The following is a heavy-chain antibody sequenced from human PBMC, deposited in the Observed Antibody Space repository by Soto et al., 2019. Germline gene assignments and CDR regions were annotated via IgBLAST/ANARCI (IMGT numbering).Heavy chain of an antibody. J-gene: IGHJ4*02. V-gene: IGHV1-69*01. CDR3: ARADCSSTSCYDMYVVDY. CDR1: GGTFSSYA. Sequence: QVQLVQSGAEVKKPGSSVKVSCKASGGTFSSYAISWVRQAPGQGLEWMGGIIPIFGTANYAQKFQGRVTTTADESTSTAYMELSSLRSEDTAVYYCARADCSSTSCYDMYVVDYWGQGTLVTVSS. D-gene: IGHD2-2*01. CDR2: IIPIFGTA.